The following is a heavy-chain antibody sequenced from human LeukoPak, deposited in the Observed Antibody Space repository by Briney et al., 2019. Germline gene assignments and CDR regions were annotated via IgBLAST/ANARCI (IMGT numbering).Heavy chain of an antibody. CDR3: ARIGRTTDY. Sequence: TSQTLSLTCTVSGGSISSGSYYWSWIRQPAGKGLEWIGRIYTSGSTNYNPSLKSRVTISVDTSKNQFSLKLSSVTAADTAAYYCARIGRTTDYWGQGTLVTVSS. V-gene: IGHV4-61*02. CDR2: IYTSGST. J-gene: IGHJ4*02. CDR1: GGSISSGSYY. D-gene: IGHD1-1*01.